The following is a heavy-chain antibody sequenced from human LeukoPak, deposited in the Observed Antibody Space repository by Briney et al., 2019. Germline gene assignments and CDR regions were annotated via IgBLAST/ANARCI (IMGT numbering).Heavy chain of an antibody. Sequence: PGGSLRLSCAASGFTFSSYAMHWVRQSPGKGLEWVAQISFDEKNRYYTDSVKGRFTVSRDSSKSTLYLQMSSLRPEDTALYYCAREGFDFWSGNPDFGGWDFWGQGTLVTVSS. CDR1: GFTFSSYA. CDR3: AREGFDFWSGNPDFGGWDF. CDR2: ISFDEKNR. J-gene: IGHJ4*02. V-gene: IGHV3-30*10. D-gene: IGHD3-3*01.